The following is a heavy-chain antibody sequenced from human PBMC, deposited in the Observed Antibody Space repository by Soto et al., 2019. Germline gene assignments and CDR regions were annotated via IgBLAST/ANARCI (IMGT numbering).Heavy chain of an antibody. V-gene: IGHV1-69*01. Sequence: QVQLVQSGAEVKKPGSSVKVSCKASGGTFSSYAISWVRQAPGQGLEWMRGIIPIFGTANYAQKFQGRVTITADESTSTADMEVSRLGSQDTAVYYCARYSSSWYGGYYFDYWGQGTLVTVSS. D-gene: IGHD6-13*01. J-gene: IGHJ4*02. CDR2: IIPIFGTA. CDR3: ARYSSSWYGGYYFDY. CDR1: GGTFSSYA.